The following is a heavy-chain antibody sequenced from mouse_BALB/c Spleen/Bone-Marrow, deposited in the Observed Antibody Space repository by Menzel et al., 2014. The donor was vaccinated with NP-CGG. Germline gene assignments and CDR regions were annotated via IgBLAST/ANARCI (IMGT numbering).Heavy chain of an antibody. CDR3: ARGAYDGAWFAC. D-gene: IGHD2-14*01. Sequence: VQLQQSGPELVKPGASVRISCKASGYTFTTYYIHWVKQRPGQGLEWIGWIYPGNVNTNYSEKFKGKATLTADKSSSTAYMQLSSLTSEDSAVYFCARGAYDGAWFACWGQGTLVTVSA. CDR2: IYPGNVNT. CDR1: GYTFTTYY. V-gene: IGHV1S56*01. J-gene: IGHJ3*01.